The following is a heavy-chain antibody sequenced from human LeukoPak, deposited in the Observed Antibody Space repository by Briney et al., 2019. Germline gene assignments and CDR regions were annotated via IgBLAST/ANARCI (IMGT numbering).Heavy chain of an antibody. CDR1: GGSFTSSSYF. V-gene: IGHV4-39*01. CDR3: ARSYSSGSFHFDH. D-gene: IGHD6-19*01. J-gene: IGHJ4*02. CDR2: IYYRGRT. Sequence: SETLSLTCTVSGGSFTSSSYFWGWIRQPPGMGLEWIGSIYYRGRTDYNPSLKSRVTISVDTSKNQFSLKLSSVTAADTAVYYCARSYSSGSFHFDHWGQGTLVTVSS.